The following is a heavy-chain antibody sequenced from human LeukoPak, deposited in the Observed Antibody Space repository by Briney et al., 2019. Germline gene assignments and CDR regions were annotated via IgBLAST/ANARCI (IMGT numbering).Heavy chain of an antibody. CDR1: GGSFSGYY. V-gene: IGHV4-34*01. CDR2: INHSGST. J-gene: IGHJ6*02. CDR3: ARVRVGYYYYGMDV. Sequence: SETLSLTCAVYGGSFSGYYWSWIRQPPGKGLEWIGEINHSGSTNYNPSLKSRVTISVDTSKNQFSLKLSSVTAADTAVYYCARVRVGYYYYGMDVWGQGTTVTVSS.